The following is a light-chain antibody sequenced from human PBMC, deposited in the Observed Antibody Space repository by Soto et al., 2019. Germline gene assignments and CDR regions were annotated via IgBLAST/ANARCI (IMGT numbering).Light chain of an antibody. CDR3: QQYDNWPPGT. CDR1: QSVSTN. CDR2: GAS. J-gene: IGKJ3*01. V-gene: IGKV3-15*01. Sequence: EIVMTQSPATLSLSPGERATLSCRASQSVSTNLAWYQQKPGQAPTLLIYGASPRATGIPARFSGSGSGTEFTLTNSSMQSEDFAIYYCQQYDNWPPGTFGPGTKVDIK.